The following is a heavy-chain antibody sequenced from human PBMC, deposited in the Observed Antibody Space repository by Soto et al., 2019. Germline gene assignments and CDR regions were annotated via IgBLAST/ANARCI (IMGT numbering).Heavy chain of an antibody. CDR2: IYPSDSDT. CDR1: GYNFAGYW. V-gene: IGHV5-51*01. CDR3: ARGGVSTRTFDY. J-gene: IGHJ4*02. D-gene: IGHD3-3*01. Sequence: GESLKISCKGSGYNFAGYWIAWVRQMPGKGLELIGIIYPSDSDTRYRPSFQGQVTISADKSISSAYLQWSSLRASDTAMYYCARGGVSTRTFDYWGQGTPVTVSS.